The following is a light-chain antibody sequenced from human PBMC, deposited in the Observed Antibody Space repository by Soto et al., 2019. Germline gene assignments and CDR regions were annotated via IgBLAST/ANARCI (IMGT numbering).Light chain of an antibody. CDR3: QSYDSSLSGYG. CDR2: GNS. J-gene: IGLJ1*01. Sequence: SLPRPPPPMCRSPGQRGTISRPRSSSHKRASYDVYWYQQLPGTAPKLLIYGNSNRASGVPDRFSGSKSGTSASLAIPGLQAEDEADYYRQSYDSSLSGYGFRTGTKVTVL. CDR1: SSHKRASYD. V-gene: IGLV1-40*01.